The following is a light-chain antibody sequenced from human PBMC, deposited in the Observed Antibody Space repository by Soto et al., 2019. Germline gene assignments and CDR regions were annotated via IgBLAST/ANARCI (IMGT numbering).Light chain of an antibody. J-gene: IGKJ1*01. CDR2: GAS. V-gene: IGKV3-20*01. CDR3: QHYGSSWT. Sequence: EIVLTQSPATLSSFPGDRVTLSCRASQYINTRLAWYQHRPGQAPRLLIFGASSRAAGIPDRFSGSVSGTDFILTISRLEREDFAVYYCQHYGSSWTFGQGTKVDIK. CDR1: QYINTR.